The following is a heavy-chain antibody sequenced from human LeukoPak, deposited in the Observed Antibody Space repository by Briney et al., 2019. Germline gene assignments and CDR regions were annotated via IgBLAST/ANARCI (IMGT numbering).Heavy chain of an antibody. J-gene: IGHJ4*02. Sequence: GGSLRLSCAASGFTFSRFWMSWVRQAPGKGLHWVANIKKDGSQKYYVDSVEGRFTISRDNAKNSLYLQMDSLRLDDTAVYYCTRVFGGYDVSDSWGQGTRVTVSS. V-gene: IGHV3-7*03. D-gene: IGHD3-3*01. CDR1: GFTFSRFW. CDR3: TRVFGGYDVSDS. CDR2: IKKDGSQK.